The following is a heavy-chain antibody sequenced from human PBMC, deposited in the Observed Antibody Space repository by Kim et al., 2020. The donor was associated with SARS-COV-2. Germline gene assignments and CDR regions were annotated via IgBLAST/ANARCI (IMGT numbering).Heavy chain of an antibody. J-gene: IGHJ4*02. CDR2: INTNTGNP. CDR1: GYTFTSYA. V-gene: IGHV7-4-1*02. D-gene: IGHD6-19*01. Sequence: ASVKVSCKASGYTFTSYAMNWVRQAPGQGLEWMGWINTNTGNPTYAQGFTGRFVFSLDTSVSTAYLQISSLKAEDTAVYYCARIHSSGWYKGENYFDYWGQGTLVTVSS. CDR3: ARIHSSGWYKGENYFDY.